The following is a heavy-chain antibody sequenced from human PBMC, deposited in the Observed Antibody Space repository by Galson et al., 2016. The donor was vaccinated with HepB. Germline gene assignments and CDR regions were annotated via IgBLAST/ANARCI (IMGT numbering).Heavy chain of an antibody. CDR3: ARDEGFYNGMDV. Sequence: SETLSLTCSVSGGSISSSSYYWGWIRQPPGKGLEWIGRISSIGSTYYNPSLKSRVTISVDTSKNQFFLELTSVTAADTAVYYCARDEGFYNGMDVWGQGTTVTVAS. CDR2: ISSIGST. V-gene: IGHV4-39*07. D-gene: IGHD2-2*02. J-gene: IGHJ6*02. CDR1: GGSISSSSYY.